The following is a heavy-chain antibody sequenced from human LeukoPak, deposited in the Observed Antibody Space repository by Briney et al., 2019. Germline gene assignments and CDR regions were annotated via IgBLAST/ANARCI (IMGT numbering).Heavy chain of an antibody. Sequence: PGGSLRLSCAASGFTFSSYDMHWVRQATGKGLEWVSLISWGGGDTYYADSVKGRFTVSRDNSKDSLYLQMNSLRAEDTALYYCAKDIRSGSYYAGDFDYWGQGTLVTVSS. V-gene: IGHV3-43D*03. D-gene: IGHD1-26*01. CDR2: ISWGGGDT. J-gene: IGHJ4*02. CDR3: AKDIRSGSYYAGDFDY. CDR1: GFTFSSYD.